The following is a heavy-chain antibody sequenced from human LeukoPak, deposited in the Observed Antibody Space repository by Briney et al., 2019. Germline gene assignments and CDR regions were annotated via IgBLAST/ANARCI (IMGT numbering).Heavy chain of an antibody. CDR2: IYYSGST. Sequence: SETLSLTCTVSGGSISSSSYYWGWIRQPPGKGLEWIGSIYYSGSTYYNPSLKSRVTISVDTSKNQFSLKLGSVTAADTAVYYCARAYGSGYAFDIWGQGTMVTVSS. V-gene: IGHV4-39*01. CDR1: GGSISSSSYY. CDR3: ARAYGSGYAFDI. D-gene: IGHD3-10*01. J-gene: IGHJ3*02.